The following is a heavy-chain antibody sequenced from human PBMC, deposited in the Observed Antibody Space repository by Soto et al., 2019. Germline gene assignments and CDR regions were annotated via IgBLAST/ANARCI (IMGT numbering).Heavy chain of an antibody. J-gene: IGHJ3*02. Sequence: EVQLVESGGGLVKPGGSLRLSCAASGFTFSSYSMNWVRQAPGKGLEWVSSISSSSSYIYYADSVKGRFTISRDNAKNSLYLQMNSLRAEDTAVYYCARDRGHSSGWRSGAFDIWGQGTMVTVSS. CDR2: ISSSSSYI. V-gene: IGHV3-21*01. CDR3: ARDRGHSSGWRSGAFDI. D-gene: IGHD6-19*01. CDR1: GFTFSSYS.